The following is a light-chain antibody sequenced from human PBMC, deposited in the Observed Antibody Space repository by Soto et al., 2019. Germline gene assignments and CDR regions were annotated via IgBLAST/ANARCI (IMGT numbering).Light chain of an antibody. V-gene: IGKV3-15*01. J-gene: IGKJ1*01. CDR1: QSVVNN. CDR3: QQYNNWPPWT. CDR2: GPS. Sequence: EIVMTQSPATLSVSPGERATLSCRASQSVVNNLAWYQQKPGQAPRLLIYGPSTRATGIPARFSGSGSGTEFTLTISSLQSEDFAVYYCQQYNNWPPWTFGQGTKVEIK.